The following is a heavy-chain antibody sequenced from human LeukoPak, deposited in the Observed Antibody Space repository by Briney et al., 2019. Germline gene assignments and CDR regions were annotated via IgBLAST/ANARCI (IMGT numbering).Heavy chain of an antibody. D-gene: IGHD1-20*01. Sequence: SETLSLTCTVSGDSISNRNCWTWVRQPPGKGLEWIGEIYHNGATNYKPSLKSRVTMSLDKSKNQFSLKLNSVTAADTAVYYCAKILTGTGPTMDVWGQGTTVTVSS. V-gene: IGHV4-4*02. CDR1: GDSISNRNC. CDR3: AKILTGTGPTMDV. CDR2: IYHNGAT. J-gene: IGHJ6*02.